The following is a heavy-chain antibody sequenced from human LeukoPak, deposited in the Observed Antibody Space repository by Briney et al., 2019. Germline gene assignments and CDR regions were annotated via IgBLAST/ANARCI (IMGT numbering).Heavy chain of an antibody. D-gene: IGHD6-13*01. CDR2: INPKSGVA. Sequence: ASVKVSCRPSGYTFTDYYMHWVRQAPGQGLEWMGRINPKSGVANYVQRFQDRVTMTRDTSISTAYMEFHRLKSDDTAIYFCAGDFYRAPAASSPTHWGQGTLVTVSS. CDR1: GYTFTDYY. J-gene: IGHJ4*02. V-gene: IGHV1-2*06. CDR3: AGDFYRAPAASSPTH.